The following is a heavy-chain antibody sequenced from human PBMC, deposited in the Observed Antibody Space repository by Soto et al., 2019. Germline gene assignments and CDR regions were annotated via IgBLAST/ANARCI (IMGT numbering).Heavy chain of an antibody. Sequence: GSLRLSCAASVFTFSSYWMHWVRQAPGKGLVWVSRINSDGSSTSYADSVKGRFTISRDNAKNTLYLQMNSLRAEDTAVYYCARDRGADQGYSGYDPRSYWYFDLWGRGTLVTVSS. V-gene: IGHV3-74*01. CDR1: VFTFSSYW. D-gene: IGHD5-12*01. J-gene: IGHJ2*01. CDR3: ARDRGADQGYSGYDPRSYWYFDL. CDR2: INSDGSST.